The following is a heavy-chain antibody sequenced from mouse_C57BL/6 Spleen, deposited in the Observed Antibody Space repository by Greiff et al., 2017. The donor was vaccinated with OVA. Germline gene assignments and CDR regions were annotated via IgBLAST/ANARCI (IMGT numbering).Heavy chain of an antibody. CDR2: ISYSGST. J-gene: IGHJ4*01. CDR1: GYSITSGYD. V-gene: IGHV3-1*01. CDR3: ARDSYDYDRGYAMDY. Sequence: EVQLQQSGPGMVKPSQSLSLTCTVTGYSITSGYDWHWIRHFPGNKLEWMGYISYSGSTNYNPSLKSRISITHDTSKNHFFLKLNSVTTEDTATYYCARDSYDYDRGYAMDYWGQGTSVTVSS. D-gene: IGHD2-4*01.